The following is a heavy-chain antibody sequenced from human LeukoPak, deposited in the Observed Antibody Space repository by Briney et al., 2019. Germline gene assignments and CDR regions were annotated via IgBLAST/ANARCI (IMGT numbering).Heavy chain of an antibody. CDR1: GGSISSYY. CDR3: AREEGYCSGGSCYDYFDY. CDR2: IYTSGST. D-gene: IGHD2-15*01. J-gene: IGHJ4*02. V-gene: IGHV4-4*07. Sequence: PPETLSLTCTVSGGSISSYYWSWIRQPAGKGLEWIGRIYTSGSTNYNPSLKSRVTMSIYTSKNPSSPKMSSVTAADTAVYYCAREEGYCSGGSCYDYFDYWGQGTLVTVSS.